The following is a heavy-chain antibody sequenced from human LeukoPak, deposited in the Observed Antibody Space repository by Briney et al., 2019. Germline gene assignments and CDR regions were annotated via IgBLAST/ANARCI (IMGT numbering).Heavy chain of an antibody. Sequence: GGSLRLSCAASGFTFDDYAMHWVRQAPGKGLEWVSGISWNSGSIGYADSVKGRFTISRDNAKNSPYLQMNSLRAEDTALYYCAKDLRAVAGTDGWFDPWGQGTLVTVSS. CDR2: ISWNSGSI. D-gene: IGHD6-19*01. CDR1: GFTFDDYA. V-gene: IGHV3-9*01. CDR3: AKDLRAVAGTDGWFDP. J-gene: IGHJ5*02.